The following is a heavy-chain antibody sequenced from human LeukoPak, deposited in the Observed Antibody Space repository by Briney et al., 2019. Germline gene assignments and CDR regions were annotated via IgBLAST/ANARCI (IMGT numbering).Heavy chain of an antibody. D-gene: IGHD4-23*01. CDR3: ALGTYYGGKDY. CDR2: ISYSGST. CDR1: GGSISSYY. V-gene: IGHV4-59*08. J-gene: IGHJ4*02. Sequence: SETLSLTCTVSGGSISSYYWSWIRQPPGKGLEWIGYISYSGSTNYNPSLKSRVTISVDTSKNQFSLKLSSVTAADTAVYYCALGTYYGGKDYWGQGTLVTVSS.